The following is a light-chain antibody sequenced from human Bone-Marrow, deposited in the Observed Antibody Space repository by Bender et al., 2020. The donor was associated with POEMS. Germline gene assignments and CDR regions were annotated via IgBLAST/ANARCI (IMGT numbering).Light chain of an antibody. J-gene: IGLJ1*01. CDR2: DVS. CDR1: SSDVGGYEF. CDR3: SSYTSSKTYV. V-gene: IGLV2-14*03. Sequence: QSALTQPASVSGSPGQSITISCTGTSSDVGGYEFVSWYQQHAGKAPKLIIYDVSNRPSGVSNRFSGSKSGNTASLTISGLQAEDETDYYCSSYTSSKTYVFGSGTKVTVL.